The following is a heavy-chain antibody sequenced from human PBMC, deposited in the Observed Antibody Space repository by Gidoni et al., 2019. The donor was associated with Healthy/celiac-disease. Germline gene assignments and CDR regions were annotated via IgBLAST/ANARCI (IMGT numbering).Heavy chain of an antibody. V-gene: IGHV4-39*07. J-gene: IGHJ6*02. CDR2: IYARGST. D-gene: IGHD2-2*01. CDR3: AGVPTRAYCSSTSCQPYYCYGMDV. CDR1: GGTSSSSSHY. Sequence: QRQLQASGSGRVKPSVTLSVTGSGSGGTSSSSSHYWGGIGQPPGKVLEWIGSIYARGSTYYNPSLKSLVTISVDASTLQFSLKLSSVTAADTAVYYCAGVPTRAYCSSTSCQPYYCYGMDVWGQGTTVTVSS.